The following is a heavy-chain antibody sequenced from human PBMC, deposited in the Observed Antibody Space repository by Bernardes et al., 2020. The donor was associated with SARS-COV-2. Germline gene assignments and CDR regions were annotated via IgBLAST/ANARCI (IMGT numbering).Heavy chain of an antibody. CDR1: GLTFSNYA. Sequence: GGSLRLSCAASGLTFSNYAMYWVRQAPGKGVEWVSGISGRGESTYYTESVKGRFTISRDNSKNTLYLQMNSLSAEDTAVYYCAKEGQYSNWWGSEDIWGQGTMVTVSS. CDR2: ISGRGEST. D-gene: IGHD6-13*01. J-gene: IGHJ3*01. CDR3: AKEGQYSNWWGSEDI. V-gene: IGHV3-23*01.